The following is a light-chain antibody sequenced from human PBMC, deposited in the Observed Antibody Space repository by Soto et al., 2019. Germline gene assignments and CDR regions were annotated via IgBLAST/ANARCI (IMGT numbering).Light chain of an antibody. CDR3: LQYNTYPLS. CDR1: QSISTW. V-gene: IGKV1-5*03. Sequence: DIQMTQSPSTLPASVGDRDTITCRASQSISTWLAWYQQKPGKAPTLLIYKASSLEGGVPFRFGGSGSGTLFNITISRRHPYDFGTYYFLQYNTYPLSVGGGTTVDIK. CDR2: KAS. J-gene: IGKJ4*01.